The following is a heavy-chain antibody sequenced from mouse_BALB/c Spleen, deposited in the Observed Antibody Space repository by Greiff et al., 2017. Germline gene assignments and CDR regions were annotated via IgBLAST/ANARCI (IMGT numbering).Heavy chain of an antibody. V-gene: IGHV1-82*01. CDR1: GYAFSSSW. J-gene: IGHJ4*01. D-gene: IGHD2-10*02. CDR3: AREGLRYGNYYAMDY. Sequence: LQESGPELVKPGASVKISCKASGYAFSSSWMNWVKQRPGQGLEWIGRIYPGDGDTNYNGKFKGKATLTADKSSSTAYMQLSSLTSVDSAVYFCAREGLRYGNYYAMDYWGQGTSVTVSS. CDR2: IYPGDGDT.